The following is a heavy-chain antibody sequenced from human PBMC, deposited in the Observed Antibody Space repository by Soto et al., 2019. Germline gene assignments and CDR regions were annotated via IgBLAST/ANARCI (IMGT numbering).Heavy chain of an antibody. D-gene: IGHD1-1*01. CDR2: ISYDGSNK. V-gene: IGHV3-30-3*01. CDR1: GFTFSSYA. J-gene: IGHJ6*02. Sequence: QVQLVESGGGVVQPGRSLRLSCAASGFTFSSYAMHWVRQAPGKGLEWVAVISYDGSNKYYADSVKGRFTISRDNSKNTLYLQMNSLRAKDTAVYYCARDRLRYNCNDLPYYYYGMDVWGQGNTVTVSS. CDR3: ARDRLRYNCNDLPYYYYGMDV.